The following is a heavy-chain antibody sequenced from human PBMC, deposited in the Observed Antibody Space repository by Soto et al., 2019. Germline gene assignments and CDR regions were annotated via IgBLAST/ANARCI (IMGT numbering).Heavy chain of an antibody. CDR3: VKNRASRLPAGGPDY. Sequence: GGSLRLSCAASGFTFSSYGMHWVRQAPGKGLEWVAVISYDGSNKYYADSVKGRFTISRDNFKNTLYLQMSSLRAEDTAVYYCVKNRASRLPAGGPDYWGQGTLVTVSS. V-gene: IGHV3-30*18. CDR2: ISYDGSNK. D-gene: IGHD6-13*01. J-gene: IGHJ4*02. CDR1: GFTFSSYG.